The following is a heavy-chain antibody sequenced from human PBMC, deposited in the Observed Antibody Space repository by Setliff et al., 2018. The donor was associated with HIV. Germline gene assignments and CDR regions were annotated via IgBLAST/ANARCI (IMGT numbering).Heavy chain of an antibody. CDR1: GFTFSGSA. V-gene: IGHV3-73*01. J-gene: IGHJ5*02. CDR3: AASADGDCATTSCTNWFDP. D-gene: IGHD2-2*01. Sequence: PGGSLRLSCSASGFTFSGSAMHWVRQASGKGLEWVGRIKTKPSNYATAYGASVRGRFTISRDDSQNTAYLQMNSLKIEDTAMYYCAASADGDCATTSCTNWFDPWGQGTLVTVSS. CDR2: IKTKPSNYAT.